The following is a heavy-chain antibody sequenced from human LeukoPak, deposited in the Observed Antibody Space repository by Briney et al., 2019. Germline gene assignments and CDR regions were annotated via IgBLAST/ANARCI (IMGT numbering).Heavy chain of an antibody. CDR2: ISGSGGST. CDR1: GFTFSSYA. D-gene: IGHD1-1*01. CDR3: AKDLEVLPEYFQH. V-gene: IGHV3-23*01. J-gene: IGHJ1*01. Sequence: TGGSLRLSCAASGFTFSSYAMSWVRQAPGKGLEWVSAISGSGGSTYYADSVKGRFTISRDNSKNTLYLQMNSPRAEDTAVYYCAKDLEVLPEYFQHWGQGTLVTVSS.